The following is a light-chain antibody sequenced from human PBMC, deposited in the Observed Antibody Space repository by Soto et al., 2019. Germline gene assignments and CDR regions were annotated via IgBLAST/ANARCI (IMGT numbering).Light chain of an antibody. CDR3: QQSYGTLIT. CDR1: QSISTW. CDR2: DAS. Sequence: DIQMTQSPSTLSASVGDRVAITCRASQSISTWLAWYQQKPGNAPKLLIYDASSSQSGVPSRFSVSGSGTDFTLTISSLQPEDFAPYYCQQSYGTLITFGQGTRLEI. J-gene: IGKJ5*01. V-gene: IGKV1-39*01.